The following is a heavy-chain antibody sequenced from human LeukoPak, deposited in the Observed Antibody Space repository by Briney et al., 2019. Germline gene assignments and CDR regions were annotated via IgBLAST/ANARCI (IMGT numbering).Heavy chain of an antibody. CDR1: GYTFTGYY. V-gene: IGHV1-2*02. CDR3: ARQRGGQYEDGFDI. J-gene: IGHJ3*02. Sequence: PVASVKVSCKASGYTFTGYYMHWVRQAPGQGLEWMGWINPNSGGTNYAQKFQGRVTMTRDTSISTAYMELSRLRSDDTAVYYCARQRGGQYEDGFDIWGQGTMVTVSS. CDR2: INPNSGGT. D-gene: IGHD2-8*01.